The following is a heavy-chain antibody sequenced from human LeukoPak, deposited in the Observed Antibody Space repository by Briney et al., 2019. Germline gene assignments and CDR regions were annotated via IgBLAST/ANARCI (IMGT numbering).Heavy chain of an antibody. V-gene: IGHV4-59*08. CDR1: GGSISSYY. CDR2: IYYSGST. D-gene: IGHD5-24*01. CDR3: ARGGDGYNRLFGY. Sequence: SETLSLTCPVSGGSISSYYWSWIRQPPGKGLEWIGYIYYSGSTNYNPSLKSRVTISVDTSKNQFSLKLSSVTAADTAVYYCARGGDGYNRLFGYWGQGTLVTVSS. J-gene: IGHJ4*02.